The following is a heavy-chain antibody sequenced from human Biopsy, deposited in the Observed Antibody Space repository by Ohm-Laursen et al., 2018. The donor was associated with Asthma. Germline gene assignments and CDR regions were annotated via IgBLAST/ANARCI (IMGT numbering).Heavy chain of an antibody. CDR3: AGFCSGGNCPDH. CDR2: IHYSGST. J-gene: IGHJ4*02. V-gene: IGHV4-59*01. CDR1: GVSIRSYY. D-gene: IGHD2-15*01. Sequence: TLSLTCPVSGVSIRSYYWTWIRQPPGKGLEWIGNIHYSGSTYSNPSLKSRVTISVDTSKKQISLGLSSVIAADTAVYYCAGFCSGGNCPDHWGQGTLVTVSS.